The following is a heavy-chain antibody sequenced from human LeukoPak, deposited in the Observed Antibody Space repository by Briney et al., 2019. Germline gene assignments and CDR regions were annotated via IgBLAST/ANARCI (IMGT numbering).Heavy chain of an antibody. Sequence: PSETLSLTCTVSGGSISSYYWSWIRQPAGKGLEWIGRIYTSVSTNYNPSLKSRVTMSVDTSKNQFSLKLSSVTAADTAVYYCARDQYYYGSGSLHMDVWGKGTTVTISS. CDR2: IYTSVST. J-gene: IGHJ6*03. CDR3: ARDQYYYGSGSLHMDV. CDR1: GGSISSYY. D-gene: IGHD3-10*01. V-gene: IGHV4-4*07.